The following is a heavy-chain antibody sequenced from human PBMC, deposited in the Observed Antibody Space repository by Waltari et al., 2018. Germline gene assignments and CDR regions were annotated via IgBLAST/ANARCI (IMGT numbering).Heavy chain of an antibody. Sequence: QLQLQESGPGLVKPSETLSLTCTVSGGSISSSSYYWGWIRQPPGKGLEWIGSIYYSGSTYYNPSLKSRVTISVDTSKNQFSLKLSSVTAAGTAVYYCARSGYCSGGSCYLKIDYWGQGTLVTVSS. CDR2: IYYSGST. V-gene: IGHV4-39*07. J-gene: IGHJ4*02. CDR1: GGSISSSSYY. D-gene: IGHD2-15*01. CDR3: ARSGYCSGGSCYLKIDY.